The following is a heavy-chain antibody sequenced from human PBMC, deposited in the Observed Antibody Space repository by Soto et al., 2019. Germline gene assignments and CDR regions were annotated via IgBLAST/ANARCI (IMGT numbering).Heavy chain of an antibody. V-gene: IGHV4-34*01. J-gene: IGHJ5*02. D-gene: IGHD3-3*01. Sequence: PSETLPLTCAVYGGSFSGYYWSWIRQPPGKGLEWIGEINHSGSTNYNPSLKSRVTISVDTSKNQFSLKLSSVTAADTAVYYCARGSLPYYTIFGVVRGSWFDPWGQGTLVTVSS. CDR3: ARGSLPYYTIFGVVRGSWFDP. CDR1: GGSFSGYY. CDR2: INHSGST.